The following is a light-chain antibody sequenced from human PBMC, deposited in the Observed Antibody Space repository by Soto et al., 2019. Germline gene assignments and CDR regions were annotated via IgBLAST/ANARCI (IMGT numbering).Light chain of an antibody. V-gene: IGKV1-33*01. J-gene: IGKJ4*01. CDR1: QDVSSN. Sequence: SITGQASQDVSSNLTWYQQKPGQAPRLLIYDASNRETGIPAKFSGTGSGTDFTFTISSLQPEDIAPYYCQQYNNWPLTFGAGTKVDIK. CDR3: QQYNNWPLT. CDR2: DAS.